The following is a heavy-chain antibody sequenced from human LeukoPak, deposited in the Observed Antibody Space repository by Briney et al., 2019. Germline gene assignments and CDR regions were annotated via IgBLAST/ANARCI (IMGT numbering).Heavy chain of an antibody. J-gene: IGHJ4*02. D-gene: IGHD5-18*01. CDR3: ARDLGYSYGYGPFDY. CDR1: GYTFTRYY. Sequence: ASVKVSCKASGYTFTRYYMHWVRQAPGQGLEWMGWINPNSGGTNYAQKFQGRVTMTRDTSISTAYMELSRLRSDDTAVYYRARDLGYSYGYGPFDYWGQGTLVTVSS. CDR2: INPNSGGT. V-gene: IGHV1-2*02.